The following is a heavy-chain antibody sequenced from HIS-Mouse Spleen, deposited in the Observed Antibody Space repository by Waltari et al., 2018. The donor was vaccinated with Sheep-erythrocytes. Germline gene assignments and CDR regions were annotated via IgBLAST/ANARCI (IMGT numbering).Heavy chain of an antibody. V-gene: IGHV3-21*01. J-gene: IGHJ6*02. CDR2: ISNSSSYI. CDR1: GFTFSSYS. Sequence: EVQLVESGGGLVKPGGSLRLSCAASGFTFSSYSINWVWQAPGKGLEWVSFISNSSSYIDYADSVKGRFTISRDNAKNALYLQMNSLRAEDTAVYYCARDQGDSGSYYYYYGMDVWGQGTTVTVSS. CDR3: ARDQGDSGSYYYYYGMDV. D-gene: IGHD1-26*01.